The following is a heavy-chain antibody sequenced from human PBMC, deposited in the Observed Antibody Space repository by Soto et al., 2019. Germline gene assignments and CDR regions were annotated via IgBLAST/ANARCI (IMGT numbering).Heavy chain of an antibody. CDR2: INHSGST. V-gene: IGHV4-34*01. Sequence: SETLSLTCAVYGGSFSGYYWSWIRQPPGKWLEWIGEINHSGSTNYNPSLKSRVTISVDTSKNQFSLKLSSVTAADTAVYYCASRRGYSYGRFDYWGQGTLVTVSS. J-gene: IGHJ4*02. CDR3: ASRRGYSYGRFDY. D-gene: IGHD5-18*01. CDR1: GGSFSGYY.